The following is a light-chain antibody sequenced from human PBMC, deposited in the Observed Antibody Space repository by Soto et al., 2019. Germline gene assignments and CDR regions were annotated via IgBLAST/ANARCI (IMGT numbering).Light chain of an antibody. J-gene: IGKJ1*01. CDR2: GAS. Sequence: EIVMTQSPATLSVTPGERATLSCRASQSVGSNFAWYQQKPGQAPRLLIYGASTRATGIPDRFSGSGSGTDFTLTISRLEPEDFAVYYCQQYNNWPRTFGQGTKVDIK. CDR3: QQYNNWPRT. CDR1: QSVGSN. V-gene: IGKV3D-15*01.